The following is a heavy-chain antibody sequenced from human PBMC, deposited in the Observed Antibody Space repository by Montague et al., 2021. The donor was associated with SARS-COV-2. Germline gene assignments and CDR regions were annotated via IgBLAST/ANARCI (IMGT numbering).Heavy chain of an antibody. CDR1: GGSISSYY. CDR2: IYYSGST. CDR3: ARGDYYDSTGYYDY. V-gene: IGHV4-59*01. J-gene: IGHJ4*01. D-gene: IGHD3-22*01. Sequence: SETLSLTCTVSGGSISSYYWSWIRQPPGKGLEWIGYIYYSGSTNYNPSLKSRVTISVDTSKNQFSLKGRSVTAADTAVYYCARGDYYDSTGYYDYWGQGTLVTVSS.